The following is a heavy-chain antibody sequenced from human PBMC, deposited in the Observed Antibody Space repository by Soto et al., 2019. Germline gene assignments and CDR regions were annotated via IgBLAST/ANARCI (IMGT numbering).Heavy chain of an antibody. J-gene: IGHJ4*02. Sequence: EVHLLESGGALVQPGVSLRLSCAASGFTFSTFAMSWVRQAPGGGLEWVSSISGRGTIIYYAHSVNGRFIISRDNSQSALYLQMNSLRAEDTAVYFCARESEDLTSNFDYWGQGTLVTVSS. CDR1: GFTFSTFA. CDR2: ISGRGTII. CDR3: ARESEDLTSNFDY. V-gene: IGHV3-23*01.